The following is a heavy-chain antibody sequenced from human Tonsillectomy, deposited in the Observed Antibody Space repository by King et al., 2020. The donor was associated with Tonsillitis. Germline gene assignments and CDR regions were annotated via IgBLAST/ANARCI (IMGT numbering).Heavy chain of an antibody. CDR1: GDSITNYY. CDR3: ARDRGGSAAHYLAY. J-gene: IGHJ4*02. CDR2: IYYNGRT. D-gene: IGHD6-25*01. V-gene: IGHV4-59*01. Sequence: QLQESGPGLVKPSETLSLTCTVSGDSITNYYWNWIRQPPGKGLEWIGHIYYNGRTKYNPSLESRVTMSVDKSKNHFSLNLSSVTGADTAVYSCARDRGGSAAHYLAYWGQGALVTVSS.